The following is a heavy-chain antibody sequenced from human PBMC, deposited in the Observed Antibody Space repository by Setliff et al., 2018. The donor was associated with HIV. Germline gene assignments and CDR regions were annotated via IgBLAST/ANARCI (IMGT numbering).Heavy chain of an antibody. V-gene: IGHV1-3*01. J-gene: IGHJ4*02. D-gene: IGHD3-16*01. CDR2: INLVTGKT. CDR1: GYTFTQSHD. CDR3: ANGGSGGQFDH. Sequence: ASVKVSCKTSGYTFTQSHDLHWVRQVPGQGPEWMGWINLVTGKTAYLQKFQGRVIITRDTSASTAFTEMSSLRSEDTAVYFCANGGSGGQFDHWGQGTLVTVSS.